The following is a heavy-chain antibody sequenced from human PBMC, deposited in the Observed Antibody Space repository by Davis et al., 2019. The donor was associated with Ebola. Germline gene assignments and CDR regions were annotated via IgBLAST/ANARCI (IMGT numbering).Heavy chain of an antibody. CDR3: ARGRTIWYGMDV. CDR2: INHSGST. Sequence: SETLSLTCTVSGGSISSSSHYWGWIRQPPGKGLEWIGEINHSGSTNYNPSLKSRVTISVDTSKNQFSLKLSSVTAADTAVYYCARGRTIWYGMDVWGQGTTITVSS. D-gene: IGHD3-3*01. CDR1: GGSISSSSHY. V-gene: IGHV4-39*07. J-gene: IGHJ6*02.